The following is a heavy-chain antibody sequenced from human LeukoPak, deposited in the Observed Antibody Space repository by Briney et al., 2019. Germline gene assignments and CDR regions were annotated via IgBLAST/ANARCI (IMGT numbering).Heavy chain of an antibody. V-gene: IGHV3-15*01. Sequence: GGSLRLSCAAPGLTFSRAWMSRVRQAPGKGLEWIGRIKSKNDNVTTDYAAPVQGRFTISRDDSKKTLYLHMDSLKSELQGVDYCTTRYATGWIGWFDPWGQGTLVIVSS. CDR1: GLTFSRAW. CDR2: IKSKNDNVTT. J-gene: IGHJ5*02. CDR3: TTRYATGWIGWFDP. D-gene: IGHD6-19*01.